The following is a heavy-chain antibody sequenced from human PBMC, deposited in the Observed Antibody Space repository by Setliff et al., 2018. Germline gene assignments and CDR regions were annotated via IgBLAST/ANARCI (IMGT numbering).Heavy chain of an antibody. J-gene: IGHJ4*02. Sequence: PSETLSLTCSVSGASITSGGFYWTWIRQPAGKGLEWIGHISPSGSTTYNPSVKSRVTISLDTSKNHFSLKLDSVTAADTALYYCARDTAAAGLDYWGRGTLVTVSS. CDR1: GASITSGGFY. CDR2: ISPSGST. V-gene: IGHV4-61*09. CDR3: ARDTAAAGLDY. D-gene: IGHD6-13*01.